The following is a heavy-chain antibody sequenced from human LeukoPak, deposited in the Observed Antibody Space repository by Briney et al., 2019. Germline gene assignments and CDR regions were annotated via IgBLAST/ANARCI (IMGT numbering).Heavy chain of an antibody. J-gene: IGHJ6*03. Sequence: ASVKVSCKASGGTFSNYAISWVRQAPGQGLEWMGGIIPIFGTTHYAQKFQGRVTITSDTSTSTAYMEVTSLRSEDTAVYYCAKEGGGQLEADDYYYYYMDVWGKGTTVTVS. CDR1: GGTFSNYA. D-gene: IGHD1-1*01. V-gene: IGHV1-69*06. CDR2: IIPIFGTT. CDR3: AKEGGGQLEADDYYYYYMDV.